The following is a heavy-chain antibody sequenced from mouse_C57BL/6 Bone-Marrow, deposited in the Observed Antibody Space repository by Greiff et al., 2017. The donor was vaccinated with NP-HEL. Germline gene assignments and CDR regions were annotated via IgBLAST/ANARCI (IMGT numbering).Heavy chain of an antibody. J-gene: IGHJ2*01. CDR3: ARVAYSNYDY. CDR2: ISSGSSTI. Sequence: VQLKQSGGGLVKPGGSLKLSCAASGFTFSDYGMHWVRQAPEKGLEWVAYISSGSSTIYYADTVKGRFTISRDNAKNTLFLQMTSLRSEDTAMYYCARVAYSNYDYWGQGTTLTVSS. D-gene: IGHD2-5*01. CDR1: GFTFSDYG. V-gene: IGHV5-17*01.